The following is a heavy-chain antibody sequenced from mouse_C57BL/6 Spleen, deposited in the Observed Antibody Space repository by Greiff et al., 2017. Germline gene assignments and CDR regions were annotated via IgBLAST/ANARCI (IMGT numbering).Heavy chain of an antibody. CDR1: GYTFTDYN. CDR3: ARNRGAMDY. CDR2: INPNNGGT. Sequence: EVKLQESGPELVKPGASVKMSCKASGYTFTDYNMHWVKQSHGKSLEWIGYINPNNGGTSYNQKFKGKATLTVNKSSSTAYMELRSLTSEDSAVYYCARNRGAMDYWGQGTSVTVSS. J-gene: IGHJ4*01. V-gene: IGHV1-22*01.